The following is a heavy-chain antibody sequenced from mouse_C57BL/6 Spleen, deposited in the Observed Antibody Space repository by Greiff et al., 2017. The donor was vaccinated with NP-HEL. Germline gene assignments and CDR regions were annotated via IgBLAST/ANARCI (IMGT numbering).Heavy chain of an antibody. CDR3: ARGYYYGSSPYAMDY. J-gene: IGHJ4*01. Sequence: VQLQQSGAELVRPGASVKLSCKASGYTFTDYYINWVKQRPGQGLEWIARIYPGSGNTYYNEKFKGKATLTAEKSSSTAYMQLSSLTSEDSAVYFCARGYYYGSSPYAMDYWGQGTSVTVSS. V-gene: IGHV1-76*01. CDR1: GYTFTDYY. CDR2: IYPGSGNT. D-gene: IGHD1-1*01.